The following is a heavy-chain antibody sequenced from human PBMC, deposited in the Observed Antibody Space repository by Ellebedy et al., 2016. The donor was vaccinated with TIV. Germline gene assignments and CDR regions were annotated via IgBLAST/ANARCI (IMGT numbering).Heavy chain of an antibody. CDR2: MNPHSGNT. CDR3: ARRSYDFWSGYPYYYYYYYMDV. Sequence: ASVKVSXKASGYTFTTYDINWVRQVTGQGLEWMGWMNPHSGNTGSAQKFQGRVTMTRNTSISTAYMELSSLRSEDTAVYYCARRSYDFWSGYPYYYYYYYMDVWGKGTTVTVSS. CDR1: GYTFTTYD. V-gene: IGHV1-8*01. J-gene: IGHJ6*03. D-gene: IGHD3-3*01.